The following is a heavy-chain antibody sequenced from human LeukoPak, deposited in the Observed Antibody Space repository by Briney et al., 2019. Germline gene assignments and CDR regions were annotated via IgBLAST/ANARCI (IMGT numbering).Heavy chain of an antibody. D-gene: IGHD6-6*01. CDR1: AGTFSSYA. CDR2: IIPTFGPT. J-gene: IGHJ6*03. Sequence: GASVKVSCKASAGTFSSYAISWVRQAPGQGLEWMGGIIPTFGPTNYAQKFQGRVTITTDESTSTAYMELSSLRSEDTAVYYCARVAGPSYSSSPGYYYHMDVWGKGTTVTVTS. V-gene: IGHV1-69*05. CDR3: ARVAGPSYSSSPGYYYHMDV.